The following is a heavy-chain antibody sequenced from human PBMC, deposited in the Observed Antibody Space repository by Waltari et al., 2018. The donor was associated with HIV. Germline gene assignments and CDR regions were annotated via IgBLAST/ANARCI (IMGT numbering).Heavy chain of an antibody. CDR3: ARALVESGDYPKPLDY. V-gene: IGHV4-61*03. D-gene: IGHD4-17*01. CDR2: VHHSGKT. CDR1: GDSVSNGRYY. J-gene: IGHJ4*02. Sequence: QVQLQESGPGLVKPSETLSLTCTVSGDSVSNGRYYWNWIRQPPGKGLEWIGYVHHSGKTNYNPSLKIRLTLSEDTSKNYFSLRLRSVTAADTAVYYCARALVESGDYPKPLDYWGQGTLVIVSS.